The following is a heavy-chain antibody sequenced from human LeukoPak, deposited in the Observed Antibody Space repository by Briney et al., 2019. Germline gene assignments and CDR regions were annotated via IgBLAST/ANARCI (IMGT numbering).Heavy chain of an antibody. V-gene: IGHV3-33*01. J-gene: IGHJ6*02. Sequence: GGSLRLSCATSGFPFSSYGMHWVRQGPGKGLEWVAVIWYDGSNKYYAGSVKGRFTISRDSSRSTLYLQMNSLKTEDTAVYYCTRQGGGDYDHYYYGMDVWGQGTTVTVSS. CDR1: GFPFSSYG. CDR2: IWYDGSNK. CDR3: TRQGGGDYDHYYYGMDV. D-gene: IGHD4-17*01.